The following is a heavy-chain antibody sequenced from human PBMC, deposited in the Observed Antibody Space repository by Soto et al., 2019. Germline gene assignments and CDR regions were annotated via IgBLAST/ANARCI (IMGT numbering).Heavy chain of an antibody. Sequence: GGSLRLSCAASGFTFDDYGMSWVRQAPGKGLEWVSGINWNGGSTGYADSVKGRFTISRDNAKNSLYLQMNSLRAEDTALYHCARDIGYNWNDGCDYWGQGTLVTVSS. CDR2: INWNGGST. V-gene: IGHV3-20*01. CDR1: GFTFDDYG. D-gene: IGHD1-1*01. CDR3: ARDIGYNWNDGCDY. J-gene: IGHJ4*02.